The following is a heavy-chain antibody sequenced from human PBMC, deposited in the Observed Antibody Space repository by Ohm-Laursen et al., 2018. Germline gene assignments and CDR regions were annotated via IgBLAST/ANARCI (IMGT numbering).Heavy chain of an antibody. J-gene: IGHJ4*02. Sequence: SLRLSCAASGFTVSTEYMSWVRQAPGMRLECVSLIHSDGSTYYADSVKGRFTSTRDNSKNMLYLQMNDLRAEDPGLYYCTRVWELSHDYWGQGTLVTVSS. CDR2: IHSDGST. V-gene: IGHV3-66*01. D-gene: IGHD1-26*01. CDR3: TRVWELSHDY. CDR1: GFTVSTEY.